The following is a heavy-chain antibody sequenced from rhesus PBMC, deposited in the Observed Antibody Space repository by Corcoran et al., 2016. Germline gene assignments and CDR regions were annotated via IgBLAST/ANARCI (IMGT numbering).Heavy chain of an antibody. Sequence: QVQLQESGPGLVKPSETLSLTCAVSGGSFSSYWWSWIRQPPGKGLEWIGEINGNSGSTNNTPSLKSRVTISKDASKIQFSLKLSSVTAADTAVYYCARFGAAGLFDYWGQGVLVTVSS. CDR1: GGSFSSYW. CDR3: ARFGAAGLFDY. D-gene: IGHD6-25*01. J-gene: IGHJ4*01. V-gene: IGHV4-80*01. CDR2: INGNSGST.